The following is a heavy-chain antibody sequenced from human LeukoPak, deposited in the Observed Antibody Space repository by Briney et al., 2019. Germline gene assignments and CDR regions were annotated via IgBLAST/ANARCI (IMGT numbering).Heavy chain of an antibody. D-gene: IGHD3-16*01. CDR3: AIATYDYVCADD. Sequence: MSSETLSLTCTVSGSSLSTYYWSWIRQPAGKGLEWIGRIYTSGSTNYNPSLKSRVTMSVDTSKNQFSLRLSSVTAADTALYYCAIATYDYVCADDWGQGTMVTVSS. CDR1: GSSLSTYY. J-gene: IGHJ4*02. V-gene: IGHV4-4*07. CDR2: IYTSGST.